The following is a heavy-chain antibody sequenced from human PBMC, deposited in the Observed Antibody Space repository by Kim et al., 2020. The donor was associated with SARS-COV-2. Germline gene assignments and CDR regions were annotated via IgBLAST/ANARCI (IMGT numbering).Heavy chain of an antibody. CDR3: AKELSKDSSSWYQHYYGMDV. V-gene: IGHV3-23*01. Sequence: GGSLRLSCAASGFTFSSYAMSWVRQAPGKGLEWVSAISGSGGSTYYADSVKGRFTISRDNSKNTLYLQMNSLRAEDTAVYYCAKELSKDSSSWYQHYYGMDVWGQGTTVTVSS. CDR2: ISGSGGST. CDR1: GFTFSSYA. D-gene: IGHD6-13*01. J-gene: IGHJ6*02.